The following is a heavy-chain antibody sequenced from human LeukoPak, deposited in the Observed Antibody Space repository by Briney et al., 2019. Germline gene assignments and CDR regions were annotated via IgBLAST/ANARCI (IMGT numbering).Heavy chain of an antibody. CDR2: INASGFTT. CDR3: MNWDPVTYYCDGIDV. Sequence: GGSLRLSCATSGFTFSSYDMSWVRQAPRKGLEWVSLINASGFTTYYADSRKGRITNAKDKSNNTLYLQTNSLNADDTAVYYWMNWDPVTYYCDGIDVWGQGTTVTVSS. J-gene: IGHJ6*02. D-gene: IGHD1-26*01. V-gene: IGHV3-23*01. CDR1: GFTFSSYD.